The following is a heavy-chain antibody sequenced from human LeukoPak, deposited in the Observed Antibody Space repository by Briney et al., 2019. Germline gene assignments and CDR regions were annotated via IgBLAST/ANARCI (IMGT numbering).Heavy chain of an antibody. D-gene: IGHD3-10*01. CDR1: GYSFTSYW. V-gene: IGHV5-51*01. J-gene: IGHJ6*03. Sequence: GASLEISCKGSGYSFTSYWIGWVRQMPGKGLEWMGIIYPGDSDTRYNPSFQGQVTISADKSISTVYLQWSSLKASDTAMYHCARHISHYGYYYMDVWGKGTTVTISS. CDR2: IYPGDSDT. CDR3: ARHISHYGYYYMDV.